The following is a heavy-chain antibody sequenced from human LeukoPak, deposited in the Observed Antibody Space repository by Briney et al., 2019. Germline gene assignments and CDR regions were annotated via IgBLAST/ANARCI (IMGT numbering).Heavy chain of an antibody. CDR3: ARGASYSSGRYDY. Sequence: GGSLRLSCAASGFTFSSYSMNWVRQAPGKGLEWVSSISSSSSYIYYADSVKGRLTTSRDNAKNSLYLQMNSLRAEDTAVYFCARGASYSSGRYDYWGQGTLVTVSS. CDR1: GFTFSSYS. J-gene: IGHJ4*02. V-gene: IGHV3-21*01. D-gene: IGHD6-19*01. CDR2: ISSSSSYI.